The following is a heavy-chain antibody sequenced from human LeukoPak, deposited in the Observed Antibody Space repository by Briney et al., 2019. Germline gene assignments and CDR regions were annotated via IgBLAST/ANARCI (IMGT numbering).Heavy chain of an antibody. CDR3: ARDPSGYCSSTSCLYYFDY. V-gene: IGHV1-18*01. D-gene: IGHD2-2*01. J-gene: IGHJ4*02. CDR1: GYTFTSYG. Sequence: GASVKVSCKASGYTFTSYGISWVRQAPGQGLEWMGWISAYNGNTNYAQKLQGRVTMTTDTSTSTAYMELRSLRSDDTAVYYCARDPSGYCSSTSCLYYFDYWGQGTLVTVSS. CDR2: ISAYNGNT.